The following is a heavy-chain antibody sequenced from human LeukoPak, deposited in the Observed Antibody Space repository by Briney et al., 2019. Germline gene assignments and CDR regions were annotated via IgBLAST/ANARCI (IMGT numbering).Heavy chain of an antibody. V-gene: IGHV3-21*01. Sequence: GGSLRLSCAASGFTFSSYSMNWVRQAPGKGLEWVSSISSSSSYIYYADSVKGRFTISRDNAKNSLYLQMNSLRAEDTAVYYCARGASIRYFALMAKYYFDYWGQGTLVTVSS. CDR1: GFTFSSYS. CDR2: ISSSSSYI. J-gene: IGHJ4*02. D-gene: IGHD3-9*01. CDR3: ARGASIRYFALMAKYYFDY.